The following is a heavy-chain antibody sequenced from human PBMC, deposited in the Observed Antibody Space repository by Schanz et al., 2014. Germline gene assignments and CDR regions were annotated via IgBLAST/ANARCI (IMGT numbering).Heavy chain of an antibody. D-gene: IGHD3-22*01. CDR3: ARSMIIVDKAFDY. CDR1: GFTFSDYY. Sequence: QVQLVESGGGLVKPGGSLRLSCTASGFTFSDYYMTWIRQAPGKGLEWVSYVSSNNIYTKYADSVRGRFTISRDNAKSSLYLQMNSLRAEDTAVYYCARSMIIVDKAFDYWGQGTLVTVSS. V-gene: IGHV3-11*06. J-gene: IGHJ4*02. CDR2: VSSNNIYT.